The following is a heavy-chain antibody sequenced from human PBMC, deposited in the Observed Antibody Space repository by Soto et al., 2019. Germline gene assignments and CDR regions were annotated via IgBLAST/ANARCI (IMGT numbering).Heavy chain of an antibody. CDR2: INSDGSST. Sequence: PGGSLRLSCAASGFTFSSYWMHWVRQAPGKGLVWVSRINSDGSSTSYADSVKGRFTISRDNAKNTLYLQMNSLRAEDTAVYYCARDRAARPLGWFDPWGQGTLVTLSS. CDR3: ARDRAARPLGWFDP. V-gene: IGHV3-74*01. J-gene: IGHJ5*02. D-gene: IGHD6-6*01. CDR1: GFTFSSYW.